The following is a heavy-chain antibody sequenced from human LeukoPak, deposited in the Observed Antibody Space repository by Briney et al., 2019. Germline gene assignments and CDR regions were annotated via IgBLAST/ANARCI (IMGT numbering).Heavy chain of an antibody. Sequence: GGSLRLSCAASGFTFSDAWMNWVRQAPGKGLEWVSFISGSSSYIYYADSVKGRFTISRDNAKNSLYLQMNSLRAEDTAVYYCARGEYGSGSYHIDYWGQGTLVTVSS. CDR2: ISGSSSYI. J-gene: IGHJ4*02. D-gene: IGHD3-10*01. V-gene: IGHV3-21*01. CDR3: ARGEYGSGSYHIDY. CDR1: GFTFSDAW.